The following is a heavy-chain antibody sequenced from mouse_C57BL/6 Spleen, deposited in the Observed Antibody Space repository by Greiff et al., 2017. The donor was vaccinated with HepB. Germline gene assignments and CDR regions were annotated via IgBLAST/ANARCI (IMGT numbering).Heavy chain of an antibody. V-gene: IGHV3-6*01. D-gene: IGHD3-2*02. CDR2: ISYDGSN. CDR1: GYSITSGYY. CDR3: AREGPAQAPAWFAY. Sequence: VQLKESGPGLVKPSQSLSLTCSVTGYSITSGYYWNWIRQFPGNKLEWMGYISYDGSNNYNPSLKNRISITRDTSKNQFFLKLNSVTTEDTATYYCAREGPAQAPAWFAYWGQGTLVTVSA. J-gene: IGHJ3*01.